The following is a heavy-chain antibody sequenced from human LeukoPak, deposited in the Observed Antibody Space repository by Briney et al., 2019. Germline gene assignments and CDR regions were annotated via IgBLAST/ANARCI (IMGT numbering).Heavy chain of an antibody. J-gene: IGHJ5*02. D-gene: IGHD2-2*01. CDR3: ARGRRSAGSDIVVVPAASAWFDP. V-gene: IGHV1-69*05. Sequence: SVKVSCKASGGTFSSYAISWVRQAPGQGLEWMGGIIPIFGTANYAQKFQGRVTITTDESTSTAYMELSSLRSEDTAVYYCARGRRSAGSDIVVVPAASAWFDPWGQGTLVTGSS. CDR1: GGTFSSYA. CDR2: IIPIFGTA.